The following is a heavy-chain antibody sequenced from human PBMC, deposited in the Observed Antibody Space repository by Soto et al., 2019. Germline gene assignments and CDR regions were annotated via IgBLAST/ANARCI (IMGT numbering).Heavy chain of an antibody. CDR2: ISAYNGNT. D-gene: IGHD2-15*01. Sequence: ASVKVSCKASGYTFTSYGISWVRQAPGQGLEWMGWISAYNGNTNYAQKLQGRVTMTTDTSTSTAYMELRSLRSDDTAVYYFARDSARYCSGGSCYGVDYWGQGTLVTVSS. V-gene: IGHV1-18*01. CDR1: GYTFTSYG. CDR3: ARDSARYCSGGSCYGVDY. J-gene: IGHJ4*02.